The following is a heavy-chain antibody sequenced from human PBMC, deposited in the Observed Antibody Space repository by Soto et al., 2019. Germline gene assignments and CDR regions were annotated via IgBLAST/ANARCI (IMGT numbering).Heavy chain of an antibody. Sequence: GSLRLSCAASGFTFTDYALSWVRQAPGKGLEWVATISGIGGSTYLADSVKGRLSISRDNSKNTVSLLMNSLRAEDTAVYFCARGSSGYISSWYYFDYWGRGTLVTVSS. CDR2: ISGIGGST. CDR1: GFTFTDYA. J-gene: IGHJ4*02. CDR3: ARGSSGYISSWYYFDY. V-gene: IGHV3-23*01. D-gene: IGHD6-13*01.